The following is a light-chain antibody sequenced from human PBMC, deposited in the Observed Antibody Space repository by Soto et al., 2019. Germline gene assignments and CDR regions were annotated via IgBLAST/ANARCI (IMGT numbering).Light chain of an antibody. Sequence: DVVMTQSPLSLPVTLGQPASISCRSSQSLVYSDGNTYLNWFQQRPGQSPRRLIYKVSNRDSGVPDRFGGSGSGTDFTLKISRVEAEDVGVYYCMQGTHWPPIGQGTKLEIK. J-gene: IGKJ2*01. V-gene: IGKV2-30*01. CDR3: MQGTHWPP. CDR2: KVS. CDR1: QSLVYSDGNTY.